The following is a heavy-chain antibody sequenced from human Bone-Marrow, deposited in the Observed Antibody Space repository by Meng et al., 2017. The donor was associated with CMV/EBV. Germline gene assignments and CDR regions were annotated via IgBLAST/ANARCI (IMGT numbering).Heavy chain of an antibody. J-gene: IGHJ4*02. Sequence: ESLKISCAASGFTFTHYWMVWVRQAPGKGLEWVATIKQDGSAKYYADSVKGRFTTSTDRAKSSLYLQMNSLRAEDTAVYYCASTSGQWGQGRLVTVSS. CDR1: GFTFTHYW. V-gene: IGHV3-7*01. CDR2: IKQDGSAK. D-gene: IGHD3-16*01. CDR3: ASTSGQ.